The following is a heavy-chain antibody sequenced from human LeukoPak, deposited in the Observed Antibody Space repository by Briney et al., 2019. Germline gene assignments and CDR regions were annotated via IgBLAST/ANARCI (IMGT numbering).Heavy chain of an antibody. D-gene: IGHD6-13*01. CDR3: ACGYSSSLNGMDV. V-gene: IGHV7-4-1*02. CDR2: INTNTGNP. Sequence: ASVKVSCKASGYSFTTYAMNWVRQAPGQGLEWMGWINTNTGNPTYAQGFTGRFVFSSDTSVSTAYLQISSLKAEDTAVYYCACGYSSSLNGMDVWGQGTTVTVSS. CDR1: GYSFTTYA. J-gene: IGHJ6*02.